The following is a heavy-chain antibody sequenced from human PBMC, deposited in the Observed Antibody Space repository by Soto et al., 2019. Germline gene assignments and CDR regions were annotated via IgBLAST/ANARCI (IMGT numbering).Heavy chain of an antibody. CDR1: GFTFGGSA. J-gene: IGHJ4*02. V-gene: IGHV3-73*01. CDR3: TRQTDAVQWLVVPTDYNFDY. Sequence: GGSLRLSCAASGFTFGGSAMHWVRQASGKGLEWVGHIRSKTNSYATAYAESVKGRFTISRDDSMNTAYLQMNSLKTEDTAVYFCTRQTDAVQWLVVPTDYNFDYWGQGTLVTVSS. CDR2: IRSKTNSYAT. D-gene: IGHD6-19*01.